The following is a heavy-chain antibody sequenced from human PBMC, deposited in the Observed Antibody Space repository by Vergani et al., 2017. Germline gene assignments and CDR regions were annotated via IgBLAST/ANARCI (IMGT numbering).Heavy chain of an antibody. J-gene: IGHJ5*01. D-gene: IGHD3-16*02. V-gene: IGHV3-74*03. Sequence: DVHLAESGGGFFQPGGSLRLSCSASGFSFNSYWMHWVRQVPGKGLLWVSRIKSDGSITAYADSVKGRFTISRDNAQNTLYLQMNSLRVEDTGVYYCARARCIESCYMSRWLDSRGQGTLVTVSS. CDR3: ARARCIESCYMSRWLDS. CDR1: GFSFNSYW. CDR2: IKSDGSIT.